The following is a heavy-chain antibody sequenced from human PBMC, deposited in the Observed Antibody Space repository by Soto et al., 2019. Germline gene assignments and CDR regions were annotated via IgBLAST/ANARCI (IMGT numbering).Heavy chain of an antibody. CDR2: ISGSGGST. CDR3: RTGTTVTTGRIAVAGTGAGAFDI. CDR1: GFTFSSYA. D-gene: IGHD6-19*01. Sequence: GGSLRLSCAASGFTFSSYAMSWVRQAPGKGLEWVSAISGSGGSTYYADSVKGRFTISRDNSKNTLYLQMNSLRAEDTAVYYCRTGTTVTTGRIAVAGTGAGAFDIWGQGTMVTVSS. J-gene: IGHJ3*02. V-gene: IGHV3-23*01.